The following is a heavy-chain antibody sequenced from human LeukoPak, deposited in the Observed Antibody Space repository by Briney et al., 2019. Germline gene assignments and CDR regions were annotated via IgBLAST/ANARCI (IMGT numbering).Heavy chain of an antibody. V-gene: IGHV1-8*01. CDR3: ARVAGSNY. J-gene: IGHJ4*02. CDR2: TNPNSGNT. D-gene: IGHD6-19*01. CDR1: GYTFTSYD. Sequence: ASVKVSCKASGYTFTSYDINWVRQATGQGLEWMGWTNPNSGNTGYAQKFQGRLTITRSTSISTAYMELSSLRPEDTAVYYCARVAGSNYWGQGTLVTVSS.